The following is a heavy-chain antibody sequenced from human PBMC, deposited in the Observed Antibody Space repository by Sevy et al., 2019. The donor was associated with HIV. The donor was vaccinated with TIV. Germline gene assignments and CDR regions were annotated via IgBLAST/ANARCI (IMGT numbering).Heavy chain of an antibody. CDR1: GFTFSDYY. Sequence: GGSLRLSCTASGFTFSDYYMNWIRQAPGKGLEWLSYLSSSSSGIIYADYVKGRFTISRDNAGNSVFLQRHSLRSEDAAVYFCARGGFRSGGRSDGFDIWGRGTMVTVSS. D-gene: IGHD3-3*01. CDR3: ARGGFRSGGRSDGFDI. CDR2: LSSSSSGI. J-gene: IGHJ3*02. V-gene: IGHV3-11*01.